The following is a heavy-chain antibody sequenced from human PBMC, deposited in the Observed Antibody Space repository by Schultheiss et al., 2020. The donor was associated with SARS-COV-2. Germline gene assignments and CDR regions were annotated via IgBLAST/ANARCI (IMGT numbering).Heavy chain of an antibody. Sequence: ASVKVSCKASGYTFTVYFIHWLRQAPGQGLEWMGWIHPYTGVTNYSPKFQGRVTMTRDTSINTHYMELSSLTSDDTALYYCARSRTSIDYDFWGQGTLVTVSS. CDR2: IHPYTGVT. V-gene: IGHV1-2*02. D-gene: IGHD1-14*01. CDR3: ARSRTSIDYDF. CDR1: GYTFTVYF. J-gene: IGHJ4*02.